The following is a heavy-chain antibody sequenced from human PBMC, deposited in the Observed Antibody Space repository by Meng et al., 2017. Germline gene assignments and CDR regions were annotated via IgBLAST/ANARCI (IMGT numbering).Heavy chain of an antibody. D-gene: IGHD5-18*01. CDR3: ARVYPRKVQLSALSYCYGMDV. Sequence: GESLKISCAASGFTFSSYGMHWVRQAPGKGLEWVAVIRYDGSSKYYADSVKGRFTISRDNSKNTLYLQMNSLRAEDTAVYYCARVYPRKVQLSALSYCYGMDVWGQGTTVTVSS. CDR2: IRYDGSSK. J-gene: IGHJ6*02. V-gene: IGHV3-33*01. CDR1: GFTFSSYG.